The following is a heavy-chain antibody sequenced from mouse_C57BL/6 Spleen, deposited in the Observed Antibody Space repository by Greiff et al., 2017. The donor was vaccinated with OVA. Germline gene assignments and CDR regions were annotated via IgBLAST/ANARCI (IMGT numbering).Heavy chain of an antibody. Sequence: QVQLMESGAELMKPGASVKLSCKATGYTFTGYWIEWVKQRPGHGLEWIGEILPGSGSTNYNEKFKGQVTFTSDTSSNTAYMQLSSLTTENTTINYGERAYYYGSRNDLGYWGQGTTLTVSS. J-gene: IGHJ2*01. D-gene: IGHD1-1*01. V-gene: IGHV1-9*01. CDR3: ERAYYYGSRNDLGY. CDR1: GYTFTGYW. CDR2: ILPGSGST.